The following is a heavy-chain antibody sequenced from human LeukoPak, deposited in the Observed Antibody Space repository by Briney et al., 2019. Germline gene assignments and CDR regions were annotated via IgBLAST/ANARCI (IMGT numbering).Heavy chain of an antibody. CDR3: ARGLGLTTGAYYFDS. D-gene: IGHD3-22*01. CDR1: GGALRGYY. CDR2: VNHSGST. Sequence: SETLCLTRAVYGGALRGYYWRCVPQPPGKGLECIGEVNHSGSTNYNPSLKSRVTISVDTSKNQFSLKLRSVTAADTAVYYCARGLGLTTGAYYFDSWGQGALVAVSS. J-gene: IGHJ4*02. V-gene: IGHV4-34*01.